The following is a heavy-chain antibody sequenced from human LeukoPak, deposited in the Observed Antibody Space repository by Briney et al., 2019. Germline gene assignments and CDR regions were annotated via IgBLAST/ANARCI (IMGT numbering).Heavy chain of an antibody. CDR2: INPNSGGT. D-gene: IGHD3-22*01. J-gene: IGHJ4*02. CDR1: GYTFTSYG. CDR3: ARLGDGYYYDSSGYYYVPPFDY. V-gene: IGHV1-2*02. Sequence: ASVKVSCKASGYTFTSYGISWVRQAPGQGLEWMGWINPNSGGTNYAQKFQGRVTMTRDTSISTAYMELSRLRSDDTAVYYCARLGDGYYYDSSGYYYVPPFDYWGQGTLVTVSS.